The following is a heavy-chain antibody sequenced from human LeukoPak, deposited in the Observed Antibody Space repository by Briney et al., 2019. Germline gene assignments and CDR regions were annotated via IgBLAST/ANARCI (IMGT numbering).Heavy chain of an antibody. J-gene: IGHJ4*02. CDR1: GLTFSTYS. CDR3: AREENSFDS. Sequence: PGGSLRLSCGASGLTFSTYSMNWVRQAPGEGLVWVSGINSDGSRTPYADSVKGRFTISRDNAKNTLYLEMNSLRAEDTAVYYCAREENSFDSWGQGNLVTVSS. V-gene: IGHV3-74*01. CDR2: INSDGSRT.